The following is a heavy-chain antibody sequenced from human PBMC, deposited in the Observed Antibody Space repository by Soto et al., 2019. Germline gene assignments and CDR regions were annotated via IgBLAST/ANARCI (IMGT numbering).Heavy chain of an antibody. CDR3: ARQILVAAGLNSPFDY. Sequence: QVQLVESGGGVVQPGGSLRLSCAASGFTFSRYAMHWVRQAPGKGLEWLAILSYDGVNNYYADSVKSRFTISRDNSKSTLYLLMNNLKPDDTAVYYCARQILVAAGLNSPFDYWGQGTLVSLSS. CDR2: LSYDGVNN. CDR1: GFTFSRYA. J-gene: IGHJ4*02. V-gene: IGHV3-30-3*01. D-gene: IGHD6-13*01.